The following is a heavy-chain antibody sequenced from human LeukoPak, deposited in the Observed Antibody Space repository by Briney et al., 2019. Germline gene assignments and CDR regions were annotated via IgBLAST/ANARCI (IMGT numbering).Heavy chain of an antibody. CDR3: ARHNFKLLWFGSHFDY. CDR2: IYTSGST. J-gene: IGHJ4*02. V-gene: IGHV4-4*07. D-gene: IGHD3-10*01. CDR1: GGSISSYY. Sequence: VKPSETLSLTCTVSGGSISSYYWSWIRQPAGKGLEWIGRIYTSGSTNYNSSLKSRVTMSVDTSKNQFSLRLSSVTAADTAVYYCARHNFKLLWFGSHFDYWGQGTLVTVSS.